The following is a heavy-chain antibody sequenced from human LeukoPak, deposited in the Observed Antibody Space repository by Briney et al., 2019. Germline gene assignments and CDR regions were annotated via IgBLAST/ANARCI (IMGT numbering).Heavy chain of an antibody. CDR2: ISGSGGST. J-gene: IGHJ4*02. V-gene: IGHV3-23*01. D-gene: IGHD1-26*01. CDR1: GFTFSSYA. Sequence: GGSLRLSCAASGFTFSSYAMSWVRQAPGKGLEWVSVISGSGGSTYSADSVEGRFTISRDNSKNTLYLQMNSLRAEDTAVYFCAKSQDGGRLFHFDYWGQGTLVTVSS. CDR3: AKSQDGGRLFHFDY.